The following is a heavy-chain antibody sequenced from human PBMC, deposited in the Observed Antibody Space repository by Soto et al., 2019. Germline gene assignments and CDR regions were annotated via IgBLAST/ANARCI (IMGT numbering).Heavy chain of an antibody. Sequence: EVQLLESGGGLVQPGGSLRLSCEASGFTFSIYAMNWVRQAPGKGLEWVSVISGSGGRTYYADSVKGRFTMSRDNSKNTLYLQMNSPRADDTAVYYCAKEVVVESAGRSHYYYYGLDVWGQGTTVTVSS. CDR3: AKEVVVESAGRSHYYYYGLDV. CDR2: ISGSGGRT. D-gene: IGHD2-2*01. V-gene: IGHV3-23*01. CDR1: GFTFSIYA. J-gene: IGHJ6*02.